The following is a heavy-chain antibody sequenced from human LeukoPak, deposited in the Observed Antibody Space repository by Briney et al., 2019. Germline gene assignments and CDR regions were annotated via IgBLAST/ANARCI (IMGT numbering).Heavy chain of an antibody. D-gene: IGHD6-13*01. CDR3: ARVAYSSTWGYFDY. Sequence: GGSLRLSCAASGFTSSSYEVNWVRQAPGKGLEWVSYISISGSTIYYADSVKGRFTISRDNAKNSLYLQMNSLRAEDTAAYYCARVAYSSTWGYFDYWGQGTLVTVSS. CDR2: ISISGSTI. CDR1: GFTSSSYE. V-gene: IGHV3-48*03. J-gene: IGHJ4*02.